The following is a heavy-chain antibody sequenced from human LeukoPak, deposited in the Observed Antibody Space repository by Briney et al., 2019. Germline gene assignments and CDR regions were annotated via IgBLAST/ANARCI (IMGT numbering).Heavy chain of an antibody. V-gene: IGHV1-18*04. CDR2: ISAYNGKT. CDR3: ARGYNWNDAVDAFDI. D-gene: IGHD1-1*01. CDR1: GYTFTSYG. Sequence: ASVKVSCKASGYTFTSYGISWVRQAPGQGFEWMAWISAYNGKTNYAQKLQGRVTMTTDTSTSTAYMDLRSLRSDDTAVYYCARGYNWNDAVDAFDIWGQGTMVTVSS. J-gene: IGHJ3*02.